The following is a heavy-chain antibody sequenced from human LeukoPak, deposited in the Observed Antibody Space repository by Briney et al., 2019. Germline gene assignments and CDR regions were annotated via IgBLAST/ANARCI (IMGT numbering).Heavy chain of an antibody. J-gene: IGHJ3*02. CDR3: ARGGSFHEFDI. V-gene: IGHV1-2*02. CDR1: GYRFTDYW. D-gene: IGHD3-10*01. CDR2: INTNTGGT. Sequence: APVKVSCKASGYRFTDYWIQWVRQAPGQGLEWMGWINTNTGGTVYAQKFQGRVTMTRDTSLTTSYMDLSRLTSDDTAVYYCARGGSFHEFDIWGQGTMVIVSS.